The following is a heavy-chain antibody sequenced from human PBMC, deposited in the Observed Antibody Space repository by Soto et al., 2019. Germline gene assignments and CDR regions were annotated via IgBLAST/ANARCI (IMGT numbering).Heavy chain of an antibody. D-gene: IGHD3-22*01. CDR3: AKAIENYSTGYYKPFYYFGVDV. J-gene: IGHJ6*02. Sequence: GGSLRLSCAASGFTFGSYGMHWVRQAPGKGLEWVAGISYDGSKKYYGESVKGRFTISSDNSKNTLYLQMNSLRVEDTAVYYCAKAIENYSTGYYKPFYYFGVDVWGQGTTVTVSS. V-gene: IGHV3-30*18. CDR2: ISYDGSKK. CDR1: GFTFGSYG.